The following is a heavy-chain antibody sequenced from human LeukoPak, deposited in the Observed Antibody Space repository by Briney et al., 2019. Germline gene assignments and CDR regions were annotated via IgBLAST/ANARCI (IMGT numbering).Heavy chain of an antibody. Sequence: SETLSLTCAVSGVSFDDYYWSWVRQTPGKGLEWIGEINHSGYTNDSPSLKSRVTLSIDTSRKQFSLNLRAVTVADTGIYYCTRMTAGHDYWGQGTLVTVSS. CDR2: INHSGYT. CDR3: TRMTAGHDY. V-gene: IGHV4-34*01. J-gene: IGHJ4*02. CDR1: GVSFDDYY. D-gene: IGHD2-21*02.